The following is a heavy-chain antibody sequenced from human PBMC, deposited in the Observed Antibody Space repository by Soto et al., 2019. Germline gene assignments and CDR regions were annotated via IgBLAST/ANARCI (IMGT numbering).Heavy chain of an antibody. CDR1: GGSFSGYC. Sequence: QVQLQQWGAGLLKPSETLSLTCAVYGGSFSGYCWSWIRQPPGKGLEWIGEVDHSGSTNYNPSLKSRVTISVDTSKNQFSLKLSSVTAADTAVYYCARRYSSSWHKYNWFDPWGQGTLVTVSS. V-gene: IGHV4-34*01. CDR3: ARRYSSSWHKYNWFDP. CDR2: VDHSGST. J-gene: IGHJ5*02. D-gene: IGHD6-13*01.